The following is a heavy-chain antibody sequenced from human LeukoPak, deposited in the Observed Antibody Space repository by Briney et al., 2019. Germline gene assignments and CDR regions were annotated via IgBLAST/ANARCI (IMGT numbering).Heavy chain of an antibody. V-gene: IGHV3-53*01. Sequence: PGGSLRLSCAASGFTVSSTYMSWVRQPPGKGLEWVSVIYSGGSTSYADSVKGRFTISRDNSKNTVCLQMNTLRAEDTAVYYCARGPPIAVADRAYYFDYWGQGTLVTVSS. CDR3: ARGPPIAVADRAYYFDY. CDR2: IYSGGST. CDR1: GFTVSSTY. J-gene: IGHJ4*02. D-gene: IGHD6-19*01.